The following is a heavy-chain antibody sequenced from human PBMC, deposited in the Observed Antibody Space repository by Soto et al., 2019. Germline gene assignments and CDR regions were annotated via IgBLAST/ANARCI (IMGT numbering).Heavy chain of an antibody. Sequence: SETLSLTCTVAGGSISSSSYYCGWIRQPPGKGLEWIGSIYYSGSTYYNPSLKSRVTISVYTSKNQFSLKLSSVTAADTAVYYCAILPFHYDILTGRKGHWFDPWGQGPLVTFSS. D-gene: IGHD3-9*01. V-gene: IGHV4-39*01. J-gene: IGHJ5*02. CDR3: AILPFHYDILTGRKGHWFDP. CDR1: GGSISSSSYY. CDR2: IYYSGST.